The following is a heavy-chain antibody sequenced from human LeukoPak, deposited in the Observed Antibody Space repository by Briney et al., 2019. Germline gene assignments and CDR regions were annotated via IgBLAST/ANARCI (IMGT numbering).Heavy chain of an antibody. CDR2: IYHSGST. CDR3: ARDLRSDIDGYYLN. Sequence: SETLSLTCTVSGGSISSGGYYWSWIRQPPGKGLEWIGYIYHSGSTYYNPSLKSRVTISVDRSKNQFSLKLSSVTAADTAVYYCARDLRSDIDGYYLNWGQGTLVTVSS. V-gene: IGHV4-30-2*01. J-gene: IGHJ4*02. D-gene: IGHD3-22*01. CDR1: GGSISSGGYY.